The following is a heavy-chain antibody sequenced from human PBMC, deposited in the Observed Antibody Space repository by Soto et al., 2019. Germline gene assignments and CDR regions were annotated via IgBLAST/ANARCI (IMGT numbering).Heavy chain of an antibody. J-gene: IGHJ6*02. CDR2: ISYDGSNK. CDR3: ARGDREDIAVVVGARPGEYGVDV. CDR1: GFTFSSYA. V-gene: IGHV3-30-3*01. Sequence: QVQLVESGGGVVQPGRSLRLSCAASGFTFSSYAMHWVRQAPGKGLECVAVISYDGSNKFYRDSVKGRFTISRDNSKNTLSLQINSLSYEDTAVYYCARGDREDIAVVVGARPGEYGVDVWGQGTTVTGSS. D-gene: IGHD2-15*01.